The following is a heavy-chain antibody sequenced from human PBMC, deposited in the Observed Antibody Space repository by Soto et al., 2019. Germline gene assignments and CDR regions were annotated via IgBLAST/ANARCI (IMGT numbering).Heavy chain of an antibody. Sequence: QVQLQQWGAGLLKPSETLSLTCAVYGGSFSGYYWSWMRQPPGKGLEWIGEINHSGSTNYNPALKSRVTISVDTSKNQFSLKLSSVTAADTAVYYCARGRRGGQLGTIRRYYYYGMDVWGQGTTVTVSS. CDR1: GGSFSGYY. V-gene: IGHV4-34*01. CDR2: INHSGST. J-gene: IGHJ6*02. CDR3: ARGRRGGQLGTIRRYYYYGMDV. D-gene: IGHD6-6*01.